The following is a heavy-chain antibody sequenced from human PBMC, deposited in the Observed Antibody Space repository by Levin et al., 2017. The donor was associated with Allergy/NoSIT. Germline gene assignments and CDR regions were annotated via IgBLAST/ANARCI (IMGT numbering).Heavy chain of an antibody. CDR2: IIPIFGTA. CDR1: GGTFSSYA. V-gene: IGHV1-69*13. D-gene: IGHD3-10*01. CDR3: AREKGVQGVIITLWFDP. J-gene: IGHJ5*02. Sequence: GASVKVSCKASGGTFSSYAISWVRQAPGQGLEWMGGIIPIFGTANYAQKFQGRVTITADESTSTAYMELSSLRSEDTAVYYCAREKGVQGVIITLWFDPWGQGTLVTVSS.